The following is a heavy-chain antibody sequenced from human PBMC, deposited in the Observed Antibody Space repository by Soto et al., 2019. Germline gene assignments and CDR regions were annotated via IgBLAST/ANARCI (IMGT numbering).Heavy chain of an antibody. J-gene: IGHJ2*01. V-gene: IGHV4-39*01. CDR2: IYYSGTT. CDR1: NGSISSSNYY. D-gene: IGHD3-16*01. CDR3: ARRDFYGGNFDL. Sequence: QLQLQESGPGLVKPSETLSLTCTVSNGSISSSNYYWAWIRQPPGKGLEWIGSIYYSGTTYYKPSFKSGLTTLTESLKKQFSFVLTSVPAADTAVYYCARRDFYGGNFDLWGRGTLVTVSS.